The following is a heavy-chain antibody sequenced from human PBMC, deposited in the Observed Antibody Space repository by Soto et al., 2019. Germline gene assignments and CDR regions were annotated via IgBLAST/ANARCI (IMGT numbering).Heavy chain of an antibody. CDR2: INSDGATT. V-gene: IGHV3-74*03. CDR1: GFTFSNYW. CDR3: ASPRRGY. Sequence: EVQLVESGGGLVQPGGSLRLSCAASGFTFSNYWMPWVRQAPGKGLVWLSGINSDGATTTHADSVKGRFTISRDNAKNTLYLQMNGLRAEDTAVYYCASPRRGYWGQGTLVTVSS. J-gene: IGHJ4*02.